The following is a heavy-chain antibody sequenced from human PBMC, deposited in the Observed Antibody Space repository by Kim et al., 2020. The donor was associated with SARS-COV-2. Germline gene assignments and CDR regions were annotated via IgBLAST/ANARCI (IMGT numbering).Heavy chain of an antibody. CDR2: ISYDGSNK. V-gene: IGHV3-30*18. D-gene: IGHD6-19*01. CDR1: GFTFSSYG. J-gene: IGHJ2*01. CDR3: AKDYARIAVAGDWYFDL. Sequence: GGSRRLSCAASGFTFSSYGMHWVRQAPGKGLEWVAVISYDGSNKYYADSVKGRFTISRDNSKNTMYLQMNSLRAEDTAVYYCAKDYARIAVAGDWYFDLWGRGTLVTVSS.